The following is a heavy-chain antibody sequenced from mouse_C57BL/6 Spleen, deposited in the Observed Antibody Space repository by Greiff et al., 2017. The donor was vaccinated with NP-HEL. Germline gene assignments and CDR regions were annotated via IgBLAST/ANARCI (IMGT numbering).Heavy chain of an antibody. D-gene: IGHD1-1*01. V-gene: IGHV1-15*01. Sequence: VQLQQSGAELVRPGASVTLSCKASGYTFTDYEMHWVKQTPVHGLEWIGAIDPETGGTAYNQKFKGKAILTADKSSSTAYMELRSLTSEDSAVYYCTSVPIPTVAYFYVWGTGTTVTGS. CDR3: TSVPIPTVAYFYV. CDR1: GYTFTDYE. J-gene: IGHJ1*03. CDR2: IDPETGGT.